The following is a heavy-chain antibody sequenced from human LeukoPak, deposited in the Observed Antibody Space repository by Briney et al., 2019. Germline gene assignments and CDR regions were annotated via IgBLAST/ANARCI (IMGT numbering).Heavy chain of an antibody. Sequence: SQTLSLICAISGDSVSSNSAAWNWIRQSPSRGLEWVGRTYYRSKWYNDYAVSVKSRITIHPDTSKNQSSLQLNSVTPEDTAVYYCARDGIWLRGYDAFDIWGQGTMVTVPS. J-gene: IGHJ3*02. D-gene: IGHD4-23*01. V-gene: IGHV6-1*01. CDR1: GDSVSSNSAA. CDR2: TYYRSKWYN. CDR3: ARDGIWLRGYDAFDI.